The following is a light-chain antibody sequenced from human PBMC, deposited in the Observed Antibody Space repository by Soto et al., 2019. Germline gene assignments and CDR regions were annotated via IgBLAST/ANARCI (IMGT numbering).Light chain of an antibody. V-gene: IGKV3-15*01. CDR1: QSVSSK. CDR3: QQYNNWPPWT. Sequence: IVLTQSPATLSLSPGERATLSCRASQSVSSKLAWYQQKPGQAPRLLIYGASTRATGIPARFSGSGSGTEFTLTISSLQSADFAVYYCQQYNNWPPWTFGQGTKVDIK. J-gene: IGKJ1*01. CDR2: GAS.